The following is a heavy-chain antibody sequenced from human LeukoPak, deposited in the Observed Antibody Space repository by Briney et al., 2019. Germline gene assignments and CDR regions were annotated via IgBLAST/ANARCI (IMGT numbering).Heavy chain of an antibody. CDR2: INEDGSEK. D-gene: IGHD2-2*01. CDR1: GFTFSNYW. Sequence: GGSLRLSCTASGFTFSNYWMMWVRQAPGKGLEWVANINEDGSEKYYADSVEGRFTISRDNARNSLDLQMNSLRADDTAIYYCARSRIDYWGQGTLVTVSS. CDR3: ARSRIDY. V-gene: IGHV3-7*01. J-gene: IGHJ4*02.